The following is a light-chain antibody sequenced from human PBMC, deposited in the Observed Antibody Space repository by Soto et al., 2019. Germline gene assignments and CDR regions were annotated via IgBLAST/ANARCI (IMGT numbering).Light chain of an antibody. Sequence: EIVLTQSPGTLSLSPGERATLSCRASQSVSNNYLAWYQQKPGQAPRLVIYGASNRATGIQDRFSGSGSGPDFTLTIRSLQPEEFATYYCHPLNNYPLTVGGGTKVDNK. V-gene: IGKV3-20*01. CDR2: GAS. J-gene: IGKJ4*01. CDR3: HPLNNYPLT. CDR1: QSVSNNY.